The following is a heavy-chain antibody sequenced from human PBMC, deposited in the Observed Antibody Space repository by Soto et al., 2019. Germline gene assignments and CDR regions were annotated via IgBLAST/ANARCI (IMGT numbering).Heavy chain of an antibody. D-gene: IGHD6-13*01. CDR3: ARDANIAADNWFDP. Sequence: GGSLRLSCAASGFTFSSYSMNWVRQAPGKGLEWVSSISSSSSYIYYADSVKGRFTISRDNAKNSLYLQMNSLRAEDTAVYYCARDANIAADNWFDPWGQGTLVTVSS. J-gene: IGHJ5*02. V-gene: IGHV3-21*01. CDR2: ISSSSSYI. CDR1: GFTFSSYS.